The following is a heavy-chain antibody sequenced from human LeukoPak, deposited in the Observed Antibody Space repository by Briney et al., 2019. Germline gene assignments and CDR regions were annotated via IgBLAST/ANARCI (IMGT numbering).Heavy chain of an antibody. CDR1: GFTFSTYG. D-gene: IGHD3-10*01. V-gene: IGHV3-53*01. J-gene: IGHJ6*03. CDR3: AIVGSGYYYYMDV. Sequence: GGSLRLSCAASGFTFSTYGMSWVRQAPGKGLDWVSVIYSGSSTYYADSVKGRFTISRDNSKNTLYLQMNSLRAEDTAVYYCAIVGSGYYYYMDVWGKGTTVTVSS. CDR2: IYSGSST.